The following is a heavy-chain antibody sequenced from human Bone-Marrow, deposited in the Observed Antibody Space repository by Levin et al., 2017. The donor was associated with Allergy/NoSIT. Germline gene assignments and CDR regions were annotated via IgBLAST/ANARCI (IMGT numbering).Heavy chain of an antibody. D-gene: IGHD2-2*01. J-gene: IGHJ4*02. V-gene: IGHV4-34*01. CDR2: INHSGST. CDR1: GGSFSGYY. Sequence: GSLRLSCAVYGGSFSGYYWSWIRQPPGKGLEWIGEINHSGSTNYNPSLKSRVTISVDTSKNQFSLKLSSVTAADTAVYYCARWEQEGNCSSTSCYAALFDYWGQGTLVTVSS. CDR3: ARWEQEGNCSSTSCYAALFDY.